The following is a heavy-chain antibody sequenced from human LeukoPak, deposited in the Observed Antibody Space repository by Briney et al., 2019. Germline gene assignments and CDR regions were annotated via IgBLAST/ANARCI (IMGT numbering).Heavy chain of an antibody. D-gene: IGHD6-19*01. CDR3: ARLSEYSSGWYDY. J-gene: IGHJ4*02. CDR2: IYYSGST. CDR1: GGSISSYY. V-gene: IGHV4-59*08. Sequence: SETRSLTCTVSGGSISSYYWSWIRQPPGKGLEWIGYIYYSGSTNYNPSLKSRVTISVDTSKNQFSLKLSFVTAADTAVYYCARLSEYSSGWYDYWGQGTLVTVSS.